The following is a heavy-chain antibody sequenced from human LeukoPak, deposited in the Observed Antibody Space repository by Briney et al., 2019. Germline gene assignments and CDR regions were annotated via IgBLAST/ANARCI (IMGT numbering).Heavy chain of an antibody. V-gene: IGHV4-34*01. CDR1: GGSFSGYY. D-gene: IGHD1-14*01. CDR2: ISHSGST. J-gene: IGHJ5*02. Sequence: SETLSLTCAVYGGSFSGYYWSWIRQPPGKGLEWIGEISHSGSTNYNPSLKSRVTISVDTSKNQFSLKLSSVTAADTAVYYCARRRETGWFDPWGQGTLVTVSS. CDR3: ARRRETGWFDP.